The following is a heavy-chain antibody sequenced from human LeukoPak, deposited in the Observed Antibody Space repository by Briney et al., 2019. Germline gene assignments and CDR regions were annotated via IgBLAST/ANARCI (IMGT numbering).Heavy chain of an antibody. V-gene: IGHV4-39*02. J-gene: IGHJ4*02. CDR1: GGSISSYT. CDR3: ARNSGSYPTYFDY. D-gene: IGHD1-26*01. CDR2: IYYSGST. Sequence: PSETLSLTCTVSGGSISSYTWGWIRQPPGEGLEWIGSIYYSGSTSYNPSLKSRVTISEDTCKNHSSLKLSSVTAAGTAVYYCARNSGSYPTYFDYWGQGTLVTVSS.